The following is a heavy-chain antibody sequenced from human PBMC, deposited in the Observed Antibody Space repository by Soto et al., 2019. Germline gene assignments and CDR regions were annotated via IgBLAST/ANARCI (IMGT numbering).Heavy chain of an antibody. D-gene: IGHD6-13*01. CDR2: ISGSGGST. V-gene: IGHV3-23*01. CDR3: AKIPHSSSWYLDAFDI. Sequence: EVQLLESGGGLVQPGGSLRLSCAASGFTFTSYAMSWVGQPPGKGLEWVSAISGSGGSTYYAASVKGRFTISRDNSKNTLYLQMNSLRAEDTAVYYCAKIPHSSSWYLDAFDIWGQGTMVTVSS. CDR1: GFTFTSYA. J-gene: IGHJ3*02.